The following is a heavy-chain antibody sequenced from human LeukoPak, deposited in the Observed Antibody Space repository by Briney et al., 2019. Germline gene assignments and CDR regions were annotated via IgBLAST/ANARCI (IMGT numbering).Heavy chain of an antibody. J-gene: IGHJ4*02. D-gene: IGHD5-24*01. CDR1: GFTFSSYS. CDR2: ISSSSSTI. CDR3: ARQVGDGYNYIDY. V-gene: IGHV3-48*01. Sequence: PGGSLRLSCAASGFTFSSYSMNWVRQAPGKGLEWVSYISSSSSTIYYADSVKGRFTISRDNAKNSLYLQMNSLRAEDTAVYYCARQVGDGYNYIDYWGQGTLVTVSS.